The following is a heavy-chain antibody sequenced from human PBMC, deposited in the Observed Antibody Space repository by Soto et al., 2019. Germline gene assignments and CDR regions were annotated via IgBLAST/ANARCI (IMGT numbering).Heavy chain of an antibody. CDR1: GFTFSGSA. Sequence: GGSLRLSCAASGFTFSGSAMHWVRQASGKGLEWVGRIRSKANSYATAYAASVKGRFTISRDDSKNTAYLQMNSLKTEDTAVYYCTRRGGDYGDLYFDYWGQGTLVTVSS. D-gene: IGHD4-17*01. CDR3: TRRGGDYGDLYFDY. V-gene: IGHV3-73*01. CDR2: IRSKANSYAT. J-gene: IGHJ4*02.